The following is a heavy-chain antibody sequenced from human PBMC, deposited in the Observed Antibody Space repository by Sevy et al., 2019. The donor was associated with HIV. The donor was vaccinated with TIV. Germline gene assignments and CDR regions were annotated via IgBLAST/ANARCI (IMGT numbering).Heavy chain of an antibody. J-gene: IGHJ3*02. Sequence: GGSLRISCAASGFTFSSYGMHWVRQAPGKGLEWVAVIWYDGSNKYYADSVKGRFTISRDNSKNTLYLQMNSLRAEDTAVYYCARGYGDYRIDAFDIWGQGTMVTVSS. V-gene: IGHV3-33*01. CDR2: IWYDGSNK. D-gene: IGHD4-17*01. CDR1: GFTFSSYG. CDR3: ARGYGDYRIDAFDI.